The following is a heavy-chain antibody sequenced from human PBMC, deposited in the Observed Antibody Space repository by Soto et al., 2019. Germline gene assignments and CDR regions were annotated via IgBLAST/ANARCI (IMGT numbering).Heavy chain of an antibody. V-gene: IGHV3-23*01. CDR2: ISGSGGWT. CDR1: GFRFSSFG. D-gene: IGHD4-4*01. CDR3: AKDLHSDYADGMGV. Sequence: EVQLLESGGGLVQPGGSLRLSCAVSGFRFSSFGMNWVRQVPGKGLVWVSTISGSGGWTKDEDYVKGRFSISRDNSKNTLYLQVNTLGDENPAVYCCAKDLHSDYADGMGVWGQGTTVTVSS. J-gene: IGHJ6*02.